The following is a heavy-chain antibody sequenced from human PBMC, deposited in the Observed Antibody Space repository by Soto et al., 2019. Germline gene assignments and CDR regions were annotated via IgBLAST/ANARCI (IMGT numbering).Heavy chain of an antibody. V-gene: IGHV3-21*01. CDR1: GFTFSSYS. J-gene: IGHJ3*02. Sequence: EVQLVESGGGLVKPGGSLRLSCAASGFTFSSYSMNWVRQAPGKGLEWVSSISSSSSYIYYADSVKGRFTISRDNAKNSLYLQMNRLRAEDTAVYYCARDGGRWLQSDDAFDIWGQGTMVTVSS. D-gene: IGHD5-12*01. CDR2: ISSSSSYI. CDR3: ARDGGRWLQSDDAFDI.